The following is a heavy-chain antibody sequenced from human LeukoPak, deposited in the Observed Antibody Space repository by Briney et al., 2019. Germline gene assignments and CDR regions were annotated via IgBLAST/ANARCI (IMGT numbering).Heavy chain of an antibody. CDR2: IKQDGSEK. CDR1: GFTFSSYW. V-gene: IGHV3-7*01. CDR3: ARKALIAVAGCWFDY. J-gene: IGHJ4*02. D-gene: IGHD6-19*01. Sequence: GGSLRLSCAASGFTFSSYWMSWVRQAPGKGLEGVANIKQDGSEKYYVDSVKGRFTISRDNAKNSLYLQMNSLRAEDTAVYYCARKALIAVAGCWFDYWGQGTLVTVSS.